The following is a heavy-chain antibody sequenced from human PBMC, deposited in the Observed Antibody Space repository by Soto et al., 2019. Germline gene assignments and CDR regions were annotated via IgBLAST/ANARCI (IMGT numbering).Heavy chain of an antibody. CDR3: VRSDYGDLGPFDY. V-gene: IGHV3-64D*06. CDR2: ISSNGGST. CDR1: GFTFSSYA. J-gene: IGHJ4*02. Sequence: GGSLRLSCSASGFTFSSYAMHWVRQAPGKGLEYVSAISSNGGSTYYADSVKGRFTISRDNSKNTLYLQMSSLRAEDTAVYYCVRSDYGDLGPFDYWGQGTLVTVSS. D-gene: IGHD4-17*01.